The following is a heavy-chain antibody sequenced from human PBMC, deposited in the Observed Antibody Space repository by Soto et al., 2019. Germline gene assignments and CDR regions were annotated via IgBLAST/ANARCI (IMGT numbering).Heavy chain of an antibody. D-gene: IGHD6-6*01. CDR3: ASQQLGPSYYYGMDV. CDR1: GYTFTSYD. V-gene: IGHV1-69*13. CDR2: TIPIFRTA. Sequence: SVKVSCKASGYTFTSYDINWVRQAPGQGLEWMGGTIPIFRTADYAQKFQGRVTITADESTSTAYMELSSLRSEDTAVYYCASQQLGPSYYYGMDVWGQGTTVTVSS. J-gene: IGHJ6*02.